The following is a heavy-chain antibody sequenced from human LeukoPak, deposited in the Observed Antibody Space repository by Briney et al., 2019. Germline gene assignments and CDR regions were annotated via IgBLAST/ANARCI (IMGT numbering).Heavy chain of an antibody. CDR2: VSERDGTT. V-gene: IGHV3-23*01. CDR1: GFTFSSGT. Sequence: GGSLRLSCVASGFTFSSGTMTWVRQAPGKALEWVSSVSERDGTTSYADSVKGRFTISRDNSRNTLYLQMNSLRVEDTATYYCAKGSSGNYYHWGQGTLVTVSS. CDR3: AKGSSGNYYH. J-gene: IGHJ1*01. D-gene: IGHD3-10*01.